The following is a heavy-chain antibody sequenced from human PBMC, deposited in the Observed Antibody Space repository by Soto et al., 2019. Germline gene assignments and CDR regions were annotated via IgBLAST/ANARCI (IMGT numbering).Heavy chain of an antibody. Sequence: ASVKVSCKASGGSFSSFAFSWVRQAPGQGLEWMGGIIPMFGSANYAQEFLGRVTFTADDSTGTAYMEISGLTFEDTAVYYCARSEVIPEGCDYWGQGTLVTVSS. CDR3: ARSEVIPEGCDY. D-gene: IGHD3-16*02. V-gene: IGHV1-69*13. CDR1: GGSFSSFA. CDR2: IIPMFGSA. J-gene: IGHJ4*02.